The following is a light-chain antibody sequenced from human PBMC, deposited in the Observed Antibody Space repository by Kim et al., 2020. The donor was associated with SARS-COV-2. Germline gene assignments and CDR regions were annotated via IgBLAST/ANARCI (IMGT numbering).Light chain of an antibody. CDR2: GAS. J-gene: IGKJ1*01. Sequence: EIVMTQSPATLSVSPGERATLSCRASRSLASNLAWYQHKPGQAPRLLIYGASTRATGIPARFSGSGSGTDFTLTISSLQSEDFAVYYCHQYNIWPPWTFGQGTKVEIK. V-gene: IGKV3-15*01. CDR3: HQYNIWPPWT. CDR1: RSLASN.